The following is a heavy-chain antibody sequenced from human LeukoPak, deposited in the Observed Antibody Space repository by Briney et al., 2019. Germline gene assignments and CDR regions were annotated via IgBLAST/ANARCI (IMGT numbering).Heavy chain of an antibody. Sequence: SETLSLTCTVSGGSISSYYWSWIRQPPGKGLEWIGYIYYSGSTNYNPSLKSRVTISVDTSKNQFSLKLSSVTAADTAVYYCARDGEGRYGDPYFDYWGQGTLVIVSS. CDR2: IYYSGST. J-gene: IGHJ4*02. CDR1: GGSISSYY. D-gene: IGHD4-17*01. V-gene: IGHV4-59*01. CDR3: ARDGEGRYGDPYFDY.